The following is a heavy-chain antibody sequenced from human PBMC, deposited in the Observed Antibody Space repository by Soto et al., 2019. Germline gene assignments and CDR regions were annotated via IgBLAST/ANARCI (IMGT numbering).Heavy chain of an antibody. CDR3: VRDENWAFDY. J-gene: IGHJ4*02. CDR1: GFTVSSNY. Sequence: GGSLRLSCAASGFTVSSNYMNWVRQAPGKGLEWVSVIYSGSSTHHADSVKGRFIISRDDARNSLYLQMNSLRAEDTAVYYCVRDENWAFDYWGQGILVTVSS. CDR2: IYSGSST. D-gene: IGHD7-27*01. V-gene: IGHV3-66*01.